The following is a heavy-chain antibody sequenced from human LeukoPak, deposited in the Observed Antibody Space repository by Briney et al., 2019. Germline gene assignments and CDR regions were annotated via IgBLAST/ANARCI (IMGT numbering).Heavy chain of an antibody. CDR3: STDGDGYMEFGH. CDR2: IKDKGDGETR. Sequence: GGSLRLSCEASGFTFKNAWMNWVRQAPGKGLGWVGRIKDKGDGETRDYAASVKGRFFISRDDSKNTVHLQMNSLRIEDTGIYYCSTDGDGYMEFGHWGQGILVSVSA. V-gene: IGHV3-15*01. D-gene: IGHD5-24*01. J-gene: IGHJ4*02. CDR1: GFTFKNAW.